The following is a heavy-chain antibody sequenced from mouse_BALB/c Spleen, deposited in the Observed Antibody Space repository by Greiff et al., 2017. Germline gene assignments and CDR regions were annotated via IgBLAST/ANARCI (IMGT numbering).Heavy chain of an antibody. CDR3: ARSLRYYAMDY. CDR2: ISYSGST. D-gene: IGHD1-1*01. CDR1: GYSITSDYA. Sequence: EVKLVESGPGLVKPSQSLSLTCTVTGYSITSDYAWNWIRQFPGNKLEWMGYISYSGSTSYNPSLKSRISITRDTSKNQFFLQLNSVTTEDTATYYCARSLRYYAMDYWGQGTSVTVSS. J-gene: IGHJ4*01. V-gene: IGHV3-2*02.